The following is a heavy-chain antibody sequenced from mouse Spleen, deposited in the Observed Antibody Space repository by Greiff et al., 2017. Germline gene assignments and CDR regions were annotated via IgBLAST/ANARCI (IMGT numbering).Heavy chain of an antibody. Sequence: EVQVVESGGGLVKPGGSLKLSCAASGFTFSSYAMSWVRQTPEKRLEWVATISDGGSYTYYPDNVKGRFTISRDNAKNNLYLQMSHLKSEDTAMYYCARDLDYYGSSYGYFDYWGQGTTLTVSS. CDR1: GFTFSSYA. D-gene: IGHD1-1*01. CDR2: ISDGGSYT. J-gene: IGHJ2*01. CDR3: ARDLDYYGSSYGYFDY. V-gene: IGHV5-4*01.